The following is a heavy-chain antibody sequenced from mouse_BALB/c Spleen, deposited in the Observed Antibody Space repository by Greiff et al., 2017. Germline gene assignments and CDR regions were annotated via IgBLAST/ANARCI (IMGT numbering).Heavy chain of an antibody. CDR2: IDPENGNT. V-gene: IGHV14-1*02. Sequence: EVQLQQSGAELVRPGALVKLSCKASGFNIKDYYMHWVKQRPEQGLEWIGWIDPENGNTIYDPKFQGKASITADTSSNTAYLQLSSLTSEDTAVYYCASLLLSFGFAYWGQGTLVTVSA. D-gene: IGHD1-1*01. CDR3: ASLLLSFGFAY. J-gene: IGHJ3*01. CDR1: GFNIKDYY.